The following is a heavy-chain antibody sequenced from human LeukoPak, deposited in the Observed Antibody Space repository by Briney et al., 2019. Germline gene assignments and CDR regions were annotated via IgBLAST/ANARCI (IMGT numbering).Heavy chain of an antibody. J-gene: IGHJ4*02. V-gene: IGHV1-3*03. CDR2: INAGNGNT. Sequence: ASVKVSCKASGYTFTSYAMHWVRQAPGQRLEWMGWINAGNGNTKYSQEFQGRVTITRDTSASTAYIELSSLRSEDMAVYYCARGTYYYDSSGPGHFDYWGQGTLVTVSS. CDR1: GYTFTSYA. D-gene: IGHD3-22*01. CDR3: ARGTYYYDSSGPGHFDY.